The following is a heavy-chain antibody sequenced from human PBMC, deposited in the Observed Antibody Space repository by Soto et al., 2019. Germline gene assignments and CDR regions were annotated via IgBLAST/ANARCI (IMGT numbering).Heavy chain of an antibody. J-gene: IGHJ6*02. Sequence: QVQLVQSGAEVKKPGSSVKVSCKASGGTFSSYAISWVRQAPGQGLEWMGGIIPIFGTANYAQKFQGRVTXXXXXXTXXAXXXXXXXXXEXTXVYYCAXXXPSLGMDVWGQGTTVTVSS. CDR3: AXXXPSLGMDV. V-gene: IGHV1-69*05. CDR1: GGTFSSYA. CDR2: IIPIFGTA. D-gene: IGHD6-6*01.